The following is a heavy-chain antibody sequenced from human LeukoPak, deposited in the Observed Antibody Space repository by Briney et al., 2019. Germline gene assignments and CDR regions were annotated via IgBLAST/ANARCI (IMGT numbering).Heavy chain of an antibody. CDR2: ISSSSSTI. CDR3: ARYYDFWSGYWSTDYYYYMDV. V-gene: IGHV3-48*01. D-gene: IGHD3-3*01. Sequence: GGSLRLSCAPSGFTFSSYSMNWVRQAPGKGLEWVSYISSSSSTIYYADSVKGRFTISRDNAKNSLYLQMNSLRAEDTAVYYCARYYDFWSGYWSTDYYYYMDVWGKGTTVTVSS. J-gene: IGHJ6*03. CDR1: GFTFSSYS.